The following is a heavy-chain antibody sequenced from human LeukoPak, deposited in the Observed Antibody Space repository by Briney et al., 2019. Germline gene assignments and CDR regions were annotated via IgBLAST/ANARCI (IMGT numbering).Heavy chain of an antibody. Sequence: QAGGSLRLSCAASGFIFSSYWMHWVRHAPGKGLAWVSRINTDGSSTSYADSVKGRFTISRDNAKNSLYLQMNSLRAEDTAVYYCARDGYSPFDYWGQGTLVTVSS. CDR2: INTDGSST. CDR1: GFIFSSYW. CDR3: ARDGYSPFDY. J-gene: IGHJ4*02. D-gene: IGHD5-24*01. V-gene: IGHV3-74*01.